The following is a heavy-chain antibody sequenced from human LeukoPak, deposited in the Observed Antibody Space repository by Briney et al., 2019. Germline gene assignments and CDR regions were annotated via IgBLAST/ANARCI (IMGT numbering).Heavy chain of an antibody. D-gene: IGHD2-8*02. CDR1: GFTFSSYG. Sequence: PGRSLRLSCAASGFTFSSYGIHWVRQAPGKGLEWVAVISYDGSNKYYADSVKGRSTISRDNTKNSLYLQLNSLRAEDTAVYYCARHNRDTGDVYASFDIWGQGTMVTVSS. V-gene: IGHV3-30*03. J-gene: IGHJ3*02. CDR2: ISYDGSNK. CDR3: ARHNRDTGDVYASFDI.